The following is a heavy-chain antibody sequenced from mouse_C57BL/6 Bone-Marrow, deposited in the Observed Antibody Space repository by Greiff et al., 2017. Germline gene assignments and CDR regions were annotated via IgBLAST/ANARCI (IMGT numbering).Heavy chain of an antibody. Sequence: EVKLQQSGPELVKPGASVKISCKASGYTFTDYYMNWVKQSHGKSLEWIGDINPNNGGTSYNQKFKGKATLTVDKSSSTAYMELRSLTSEDSAVYYCARQCYGPYWYFDVWGTGTTVTVSS. D-gene: IGHD1-1*01. CDR1: GYTFTDYY. V-gene: IGHV1-26*01. CDR2: INPNNGGT. J-gene: IGHJ1*03. CDR3: ARQCYGPYWYFDV.